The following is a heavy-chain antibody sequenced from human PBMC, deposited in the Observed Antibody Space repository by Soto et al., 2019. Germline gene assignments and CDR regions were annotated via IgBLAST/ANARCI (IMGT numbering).Heavy chain of an antibody. D-gene: IGHD1-26*01. CDR2: IKSRALGGTT. CDR3: TTDSYSSMEVVRFDY. V-gene: IGHV3-15*07. Sequence: EVQLVESGGGLVEPGGSLRLSCAGSGFPFSNAWINWVRHVPGKGLEWVGRIKSRALGGTTDFAAPVRGRFAITRDDSRNVAYMQMNSLHTEDTAVYYCTTDSYSSMEVVRFDYWGHGSLVTVSS. J-gene: IGHJ4*01. CDR1: GFPFSNAW.